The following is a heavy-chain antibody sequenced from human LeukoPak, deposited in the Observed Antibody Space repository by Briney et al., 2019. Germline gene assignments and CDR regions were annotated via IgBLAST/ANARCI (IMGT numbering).Heavy chain of an antibody. CDR1: GFTFSSYA. J-gene: IGHJ3*02. CDR2: ISGSGYSR. CDR3: AKDGGQPAVAFDI. Sequence: GGSLRLSCAASGFTFSSYALSWVRQAPGKGLEWVSGISGSGYSRNYADSVKGRFTISRDNSKNSLYLQMNSLRTEDTALYYCAKDGGQPAVAFDIWGQGTMVTVSS. D-gene: IGHD3-16*01. V-gene: IGHV3-23*01.